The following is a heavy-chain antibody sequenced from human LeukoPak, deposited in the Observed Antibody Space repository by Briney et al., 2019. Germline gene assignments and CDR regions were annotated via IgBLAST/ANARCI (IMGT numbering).Heavy chain of an antibody. CDR2: MSSGGTT. CDR3: ATRGAPGYYYGMDV. V-gene: IGHV3-66*01. CDR1: GVTFSNYA. Sequence: GGSLRLSCAASGVTFSNYAMSWVRQAPGKGLEWVSIMSSGGTTSYADSVKGRFTISRDNSRNTLYLQMNSLRAEDTAVYYCATRGAPGYYYGMDVWGQGTTVTVSS. D-gene: IGHD1-26*01. J-gene: IGHJ6*02.